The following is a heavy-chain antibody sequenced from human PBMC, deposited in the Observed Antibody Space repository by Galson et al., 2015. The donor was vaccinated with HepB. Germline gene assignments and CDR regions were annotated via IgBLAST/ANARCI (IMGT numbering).Heavy chain of an antibody. D-gene: IGHD2-2*01. CDR3: AREGLCSGTGCYFSNGWFDP. V-gene: IGHV4-4*02. J-gene: IGHJ5*02. CDR2: IDHSGRT. Sequence: ETLSLTCAVSGDSISSSNWWSWVRQPPGKGLEWIGEIDHSGRTNYNPSLKSRVTISVDKSKNQFSLKLNSVTAADTAVYYCAREGLCSGTGCYFSNGWFDPWGQGTLVTXXS. CDR1: GDSISSSNW.